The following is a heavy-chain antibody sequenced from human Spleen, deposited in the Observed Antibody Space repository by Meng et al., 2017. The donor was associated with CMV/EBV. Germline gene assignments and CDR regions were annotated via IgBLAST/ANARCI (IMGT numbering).Heavy chain of an antibody. V-gene: IGHV4-39*07. CDR3: ARVYYDILTGYSYIDY. J-gene: IGHJ4*02. Sequence: SISTTRYYWGWLRQPPGKGLEWIGSVYYSGDTYCNPSLKSRVILSVDMSKNQFSLKVTSVSTADTAVYYCARVYYDILTGYSYIDYWGQGTLVTVSS. CDR1: SISTTRYY. D-gene: IGHD3-9*01. CDR2: VYYSGDT.